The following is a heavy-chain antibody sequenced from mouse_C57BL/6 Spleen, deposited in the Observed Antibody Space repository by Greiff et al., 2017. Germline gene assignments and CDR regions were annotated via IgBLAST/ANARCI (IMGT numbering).Heavy chain of an antibody. CDR2: IYPGDGDT. J-gene: IGHJ4*01. CDR3: ARSTSRAMDY. Sequence: VQLQQSGPELVKPGASVKISCKASGYAFSSSWMNWVKQRPGKGLEWIGRIYPGDGDTNYNGKFKGKATLTADKSSSTAYMQLSSLTSEYSAVYFCARSTSRAMDYWGQGTSVTVSS. D-gene: IGHD1-1*01. V-gene: IGHV1-82*01. CDR1: GYAFSSSW.